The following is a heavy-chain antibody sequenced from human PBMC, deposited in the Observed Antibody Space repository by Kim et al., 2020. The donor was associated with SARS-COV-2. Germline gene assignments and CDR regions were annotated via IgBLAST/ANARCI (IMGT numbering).Heavy chain of an antibody. J-gene: IGHJ4*02. V-gene: IGHV3-74*01. CDR2: DGSAT. CDR3: ARGEGFHY. Sequence: DGSATNYADSVEGRFTISRDNAKNTLYLQMNSLRAEDTAVYYCARGEGFHYWGQGTLVTVSS.